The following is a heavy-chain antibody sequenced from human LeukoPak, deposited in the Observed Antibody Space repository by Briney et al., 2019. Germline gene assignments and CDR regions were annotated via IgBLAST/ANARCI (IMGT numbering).Heavy chain of an antibody. CDR1: GLTFSNFA. J-gene: IGHJ6*03. Sequence: PGGSLRLSCAASGLTFSNFAMSWVRQAPGKGLEWVSMITGSGGRTFYADSVKGRFTIPRDNSRDTLYLQMSSLRADDAAVYYCAKMKGPGLYLHYSMDVWGKGTTVTVSS. CDR2: ITGSGGRT. D-gene: IGHD2-2*02. V-gene: IGHV3-23*01. CDR3: AKMKGPGLYLHYSMDV.